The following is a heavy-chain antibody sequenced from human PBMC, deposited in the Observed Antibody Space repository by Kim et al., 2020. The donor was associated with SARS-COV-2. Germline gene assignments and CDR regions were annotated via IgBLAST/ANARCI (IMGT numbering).Heavy chain of an antibody. J-gene: IGHJ6*02. CDR3: ASLLGLDV. V-gene: IGHV3-21*01. CDR2: SITYI. Sequence: SITYIYYPAQVKGRFTISRDNAKNSLSLHMNSLRAEYTAVYYCASLLGLDVWGQGTTVTVSS.